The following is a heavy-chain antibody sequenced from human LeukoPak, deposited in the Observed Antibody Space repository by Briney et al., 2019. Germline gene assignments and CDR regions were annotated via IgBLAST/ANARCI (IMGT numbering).Heavy chain of an antibody. CDR3: ARGSPGIAVDY. V-gene: IGHV1-69*04. J-gene: IGHJ4*02. Sequence: SVKVSCKASGGTFSSYAISWVRQAPGQGLEWKGRIIPILGIANYAQKFQGRVTITADKSTSTAYMELSSLRFEDTAVYYCARGSPGIAVDYWGQGTLVTVSS. D-gene: IGHD6-13*01. CDR1: GGTFSSYA. CDR2: IIPILGIA.